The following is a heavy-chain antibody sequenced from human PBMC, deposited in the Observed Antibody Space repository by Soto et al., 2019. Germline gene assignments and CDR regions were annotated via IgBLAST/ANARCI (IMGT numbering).Heavy chain of an antibody. CDR3: AKDSRKYGSGTHNWYDP. J-gene: IGHJ5*01. CDR2: ISYDGSNK. CDR1: GFTFSSYG. D-gene: IGHD3-10*01. Sequence: GGSLRLSCVASGFTFSSYGMHWVRQAPGKGLEWVAVISYDGSNKYYADSVKGRFTISRDNFKNTLYVQMDSLRAEDTAVYYCAKDSRKYGSGTHNWYDPWGQGTLVTVSS. V-gene: IGHV3-30*18.